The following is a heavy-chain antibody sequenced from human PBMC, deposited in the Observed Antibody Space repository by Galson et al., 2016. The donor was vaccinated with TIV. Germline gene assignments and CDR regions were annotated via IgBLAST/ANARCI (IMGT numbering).Heavy chain of an antibody. J-gene: IGHJ6*03. Sequence: SLRLSCAASGFLFGSYAMNWVRQAPGKGLEWVSSITGPVGSTYYADSVKGRFIVSRDNPKNTLYLQMNSLRAEDTAVYYCAKEAVTGYYFYYMDVWGKGTTVTVS. CDR3: AKEAVTGYYFYYMDV. V-gene: IGHV3-23*01. CDR2: ITGPVGST. D-gene: IGHD2-21*02. CDR1: GFLFGSYA.